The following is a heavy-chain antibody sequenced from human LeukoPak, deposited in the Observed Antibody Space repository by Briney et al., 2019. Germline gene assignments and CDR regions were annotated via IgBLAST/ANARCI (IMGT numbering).Heavy chain of an antibody. Sequence: GGSLRLSCAASGFTFNSYSMNWVRQAPGKGLEWVSSISSSSSYIYYADSVKGRFTISRDTAKNSLYLQMNSLRAEDTAVYYCAREGRSYSSGWYCDYWGQGTLVTVSS. CDR1: GFTFNSYS. J-gene: IGHJ4*02. D-gene: IGHD6-19*01. V-gene: IGHV3-21*04. CDR3: AREGRSYSSGWYCDY. CDR2: ISSSSSYI.